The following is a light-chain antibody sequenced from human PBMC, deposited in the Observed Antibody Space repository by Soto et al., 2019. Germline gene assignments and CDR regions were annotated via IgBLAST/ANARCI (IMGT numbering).Light chain of an antibody. Sequence: EIVLTQSPATLSVSPGERATLSCRASQSVSSYLAWYQQKPGQAPRLLIYDASRRVTGIPARFSGSGSGTDFTLTLSSLEPEDFAVYYCQQRAGSSTFGQGTRLEI. J-gene: IGKJ5*01. CDR2: DAS. CDR1: QSVSSY. V-gene: IGKV3-11*01. CDR3: QQRAGSST.